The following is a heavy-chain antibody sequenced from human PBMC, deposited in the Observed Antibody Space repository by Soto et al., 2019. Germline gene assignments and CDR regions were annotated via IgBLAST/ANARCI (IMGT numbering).Heavy chain of an antibody. D-gene: IGHD2-15*01. CDR3: ARHKSGSDWFDP. J-gene: IGHJ5*02. CDR2: MFYSGAT. V-gene: IGHV4-39*01. CDR1: GGSISDISYC. Sequence: SETLSLTCTVSGGSISDISYCWGWIRQPPGKGLQWIGCMFYSGATYYNPSLKNRVTLSVDTSNNEFSLKLASVTAPDTAVYYCARHKSGSDWFDPWGQGTLVTVSS.